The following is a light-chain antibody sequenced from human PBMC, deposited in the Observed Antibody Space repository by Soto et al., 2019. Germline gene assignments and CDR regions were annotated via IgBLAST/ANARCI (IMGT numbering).Light chain of an antibody. V-gene: IGKV3-15*01. CDR3: QQYNNWPLT. CDR1: QNVHSN. CDR2: DTS. J-gene: IGKJ4*01. Sequence: EVVMTQSPATLSVSPGDGATLSCRASQNVHSNLAWYQQKPGQAPRLLIYDTSTRATDIPFKFSGGGSGTEFTLTISSRQSEDFAVYYCQQYNNWPLTFGGGTKVDIK.